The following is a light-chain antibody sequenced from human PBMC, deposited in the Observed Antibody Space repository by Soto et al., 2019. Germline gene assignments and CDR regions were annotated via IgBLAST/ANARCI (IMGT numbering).Light chain of an antibody. CDR2: DAS. Sequence: EIVLTQSPATLSVSSGERATLSFSSRQSVRRNLAWYQQKPGQAPRLLIYDASTRATGIPARFSGSGSGTEFILTISSLKSEDFGVYYCQQYNNWHTITFGHGTRLEIK. CDR3: QQYNNWHTIT. J-gene: IGKJ5*01. V-gene: IGKV3D-15*01. CDR1: QSVRRN.